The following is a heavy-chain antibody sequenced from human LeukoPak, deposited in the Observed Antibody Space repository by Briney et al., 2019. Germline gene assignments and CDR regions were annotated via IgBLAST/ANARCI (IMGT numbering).Heavy chain of an antibody. V-gene: IGHV4-4*02. CDR1: GGSISSSNW. J-gene: IGHJ4*02. Sequence: PSETLSLTCAVSGGSISSSNWWSWVRQPPGKGLEWIGEIYHSGSTNYNPSLKSRVTISVDKSKNQFSLKLSSVTAADTAVYYCARAPRGYCSGGSCYSFDYWGQGTLVTVSS. D-gene: IGHD2-15*01. CDR2: IYHSGST. CDR3: ARAPRGYCSGGSCYSFDY.